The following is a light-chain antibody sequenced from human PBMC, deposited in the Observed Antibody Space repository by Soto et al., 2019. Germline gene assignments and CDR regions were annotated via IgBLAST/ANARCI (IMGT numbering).Light chain of an antibody. Sequence: AQPASVSGSPRQSITISCTVTSSDVGAYKYVSWYQQHPGKAPKLIIYGVSNRPSGVSNRFSGSKSGNTAFLTISGLQPEDEADYYCSSFTGTTTLDVFGTGTKVT. CDR1: SSDVGAYKY. J-gene: IGLJ1*01. CDR3: SSFTGTTTLDV. V-gene: IGLV2-14*03. CDR2: GVS.